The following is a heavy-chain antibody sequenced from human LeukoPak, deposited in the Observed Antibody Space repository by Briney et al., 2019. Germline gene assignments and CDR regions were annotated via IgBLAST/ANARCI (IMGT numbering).Heavy chain of an antibody. CDR1: GYTFTSYD. V-gene: IGHV1-8*01. J-gene: IGHJ5*02. D-gene: IGHD6-13*01. CDR2: MNPNSGNT. Sequence: GASVKVSCKASGYTFTSYDINWVRQATGQGLEWMGWMNPNSGNTGYAHKFQGRVTMTRNTSISTPYMELSSLRSEDTAVYYCARGFRIAAAGKAQRGFDPWGQGTLVTVSS. CDR3: ARGFRIAAAGKAQRGFDP.